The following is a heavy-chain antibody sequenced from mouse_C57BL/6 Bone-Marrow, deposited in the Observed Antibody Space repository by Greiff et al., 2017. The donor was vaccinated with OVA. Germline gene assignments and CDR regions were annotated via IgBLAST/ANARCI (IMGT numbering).Heavy chain of an antibody. D-gene: IGHD1-1*01. CDR1: GYTFTTYP. V-gene: IGHV1-47*01. CDR2: FHPYNDDT. J-gene: IGHJ1*03. Sequence: QVQLKESGAELVKPGASVKMSCKASGYTFTTYPIEWMKQNHGKSLEWIGNFHPYNDDTKYNEKFKGKATLTVEESSSTVYLELSRLTSDDSAVYYCARSNHYGSSWDWYFDVWGTGTTVTVSS. CDR3: ARSNHYGSSWDWYFDV.